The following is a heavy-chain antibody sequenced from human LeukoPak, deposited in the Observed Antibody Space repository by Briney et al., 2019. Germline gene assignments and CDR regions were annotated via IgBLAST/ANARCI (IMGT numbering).Heavy chain of an antibody. D-gene: IGHD4-17*01. CDR1: GFTFSNYW. CDR3: TRVSTVTTLVY. V-gene: IGHV3-74*01. Sequence: GGSLRLSCAASGFTFSNYWMHWVRQAPGKGLVWVSRISTDGTSTSYADSVKGRFTISRDNAKNTLYLQMNSLRAEDTAVYYCTRVSTVTTLVYWGQGTLVTVSS. CDR2: ISTDGTST. J-gene: IGHJ4*02.